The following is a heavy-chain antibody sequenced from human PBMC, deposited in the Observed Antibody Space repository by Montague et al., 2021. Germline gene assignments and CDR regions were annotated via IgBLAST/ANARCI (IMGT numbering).Heavy chain of an antibody. Sequence: SLRLSCAASGFSFTSYAVNWVRQAPGEGLEWVSSITDIGPGTYYADSVKGRFTISRDNSKNTLYLQMNSLRVDDTAVYYCAKVSKKLRNYYYTMDVWGQGTTVTVSS. V-gene: IGHV3-23*01. CDR3: AKVSKKLRNYYYTMDV. CDR1: GFSFTSYA. CDR2: ITDIGPGT. J-gene: IGHJ6*02.